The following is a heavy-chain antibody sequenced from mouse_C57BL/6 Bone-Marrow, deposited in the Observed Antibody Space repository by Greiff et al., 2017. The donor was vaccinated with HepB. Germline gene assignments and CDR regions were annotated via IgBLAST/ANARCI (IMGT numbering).Heavy chain of an antibody. J-gene: IGHJ2*01. CDR3: ARTFLITTVPYFDY. D-gene: IGHD1-1*01. V-gene: IGHV2-9-1*01. CDR2: IWTGGGT. CDR1: GFSLTSYA. Sequence: VMLVESGPGLVAPSQSLSITCTVSGFSLTSYAISWVRQPPGKGLEWLGVIWTGGGTNYNSALKSRLGISKDNSKSQVFLKMNSLQTDDTARYYCARTFLITTVPYFDYWGQGTTLTVSS.